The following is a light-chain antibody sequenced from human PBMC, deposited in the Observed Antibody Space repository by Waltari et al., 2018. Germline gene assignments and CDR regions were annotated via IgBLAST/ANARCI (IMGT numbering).Light chain of an antibody. V-gene: IGKV1-39*01. J-gene: IGKJ4*01. Sequence: DIQMTQSPSSLSASVGDRVTITCRASQYIDNNLNWYQQKPGTAPNLLIYGASSLQSGVPSRFSGSGSGTEFTLTISTLQPEDFATYYCQQSYSTPLTFGGGTK. CDR2: GAS. CDR1: QYIDNN. CDR3: QQSYSTPLT.